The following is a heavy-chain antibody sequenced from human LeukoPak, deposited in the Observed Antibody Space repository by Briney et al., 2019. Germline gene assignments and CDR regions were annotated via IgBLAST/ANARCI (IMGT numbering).Heavy chain of an antibody. CDR1: GGSISNYY. V-gene: IGHV4-59*01. D-gene: IGHD3-9*01. CDR2: IHEYGAT. Sequence: SETLSLTCTISGGSISNYYRSWVRQPPGKGLEWIGYIHEYGATNYSPSLKSRVTISADTSRNQFSLKLSAVTTADTAVYYCARGSRDILTGYYVGSDYWGQGTLVIVSS. J-gene: IGHJ4*02. CDR3: ARGSRDILTGYYVGSDY.